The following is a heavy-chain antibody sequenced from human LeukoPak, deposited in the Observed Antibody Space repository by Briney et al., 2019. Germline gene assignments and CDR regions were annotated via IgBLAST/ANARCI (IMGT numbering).Heavy chain of an antibody. CDR2: ISSSGHTI. D-gene: IGHD1-26*01. CDR3: ARDGVVGAYAFDI. Sequence: PGGSLRLSCAASGFTFSSYEMNWVRQAPGKGLEWLSYISSSGHTIYYADSVKGRFTISRDNAKNSLFLQMNSLRAEDTAVYYCARDGVVGAYAFDIWGQGTMVTVSS. J-gene: IGHJ3*02. V-gene: IGHV3-48*03. CDR1: GFTFSSYE.